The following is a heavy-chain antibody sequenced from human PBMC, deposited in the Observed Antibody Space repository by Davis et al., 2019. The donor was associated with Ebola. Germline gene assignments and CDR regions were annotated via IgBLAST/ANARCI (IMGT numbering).Heavy chain of an antibody. CDR3: ARHAYCGGDCHPLDAFDI. D-gene: IGHD2-21*01. Sequence: GGSLRLSCKGSGYSFTRYWIGWVRQMPGKGLEWMGIIYPGDSDTRYSPSFQGQVTISADKSISTAYLQWSSLKASDTAMYYCARHAYCGGDCHPLDAFDIWGQGTMVTVSS. CDR2: IYPGDSDT. J-gene: IGHJ3*02. CDR1: GYSFTRYW. V-gene: IGHV5-51*01.